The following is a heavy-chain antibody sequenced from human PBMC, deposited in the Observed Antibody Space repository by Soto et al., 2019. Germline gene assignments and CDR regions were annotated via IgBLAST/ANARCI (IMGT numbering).Heavy chain of an antibody. CDR2: IYYSGST. J-gene: IGHJ6*03. Sequence: SETLSLTCTVSGGSISSYYWSWIRQPPGKGLEWIGYIYYSGSTNYNPSLKSRVTISVDTSKNQFSLKLSSVTAADTAVYYCARQLREELNYYYYSYMDVWGKGTTVTVSS. V-gene: IGHV4-59*08. D-gene: IGHD1-7*01. CDR1: GGSISSYY. CDR3: ARQLREELNYYYYSYMDV.